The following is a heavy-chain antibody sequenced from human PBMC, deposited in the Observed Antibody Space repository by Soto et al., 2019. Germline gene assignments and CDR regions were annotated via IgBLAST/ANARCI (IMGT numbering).Heavy chain of an antibody. CDR1: GFTFSSYA. CDR3: AKARGSSTPAPGSY. Sequence: EVQLLESGGGLVQPGGSLRLSCAASGFTFSSYAMSWVRQAPGNGLEWVSVISGSGGDTYYADSVKGRFTISRDNSKNTLSLQMNSLRAEDTAVYYCAKARGSSTPAPGSYWGQGTLVTVSS. D-gene: IGHD2-2*01. J-gene: IGHJ1*01. V-gene: IGHV3-23*01. CDR2: ISGSGGDT.